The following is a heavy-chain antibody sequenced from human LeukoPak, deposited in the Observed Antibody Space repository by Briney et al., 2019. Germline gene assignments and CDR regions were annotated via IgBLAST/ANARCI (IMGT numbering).Heavy chain of an antibody. CDR2: ITYDGGKK. Sequence: GGSLRLSCAASGVTFSSYGMHWVRQAPGKGLEWVAVITYDGGKKYYADSVKGRFTISRDNSRNTLYLQMNSLRVEDTAVYYCAKDPPGSGGSPDHWGQGTLVTVSS. D-gene: IGHD2-15*01. J-gene: IGHJ4*02. CDR3: AKDPPGSGGSPDH. V-gene: IGHV3-30*18. CDR1: GVTFSSYG.